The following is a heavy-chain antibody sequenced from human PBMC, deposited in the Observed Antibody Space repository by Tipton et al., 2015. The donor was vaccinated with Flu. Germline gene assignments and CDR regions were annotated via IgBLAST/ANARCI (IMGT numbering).Heavy chain of an antibody. D-gene: IGHD3-16*01. J-gene: IGHJ5*02. CDR2: INQNGREK. V-gene: IGHV3-7*01. CDR1: GFPFSNFW. Sequence: SLRLSCVVSGFPFSNFWMHWVRQAPGKGLEWVAHINQNGREKAYVESVQGRVTISSDNAKNSLYLQMHSLRAEDTAIYYCVRFAGGSWGQGTLVTVSS. CDR3: VRFAGGS.